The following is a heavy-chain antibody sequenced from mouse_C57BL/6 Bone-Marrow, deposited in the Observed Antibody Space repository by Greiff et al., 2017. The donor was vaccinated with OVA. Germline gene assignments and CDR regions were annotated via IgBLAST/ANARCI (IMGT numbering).Heavy chain of an antibody. CDR3: ATHYYGSSYGFDY. J-gene: IGHJ2*01. CDR1: GYTFTSYW. D-gene: IGHD1-1*01. Sequence: QVQLQQSGAELVKPGASVKMSCKASGYTFTSYWITWVKQRPGQGLEWIGDIYPGSGSTNYNEKFKSKATLTVDTSSSTAYMQLSSLTSEDSAVYYGATHYYGSSYGFDYWGQGTTLTVSS. V-gene: IGHV1-55*01. CDR2: IYPGSGST.